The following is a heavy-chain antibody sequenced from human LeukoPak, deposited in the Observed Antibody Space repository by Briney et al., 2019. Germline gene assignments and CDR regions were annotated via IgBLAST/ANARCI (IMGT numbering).Heavy chain of an antibody. CDR1: GFTFDSYA. Sequence: PGGSLRLSCAASGFTFDSYAMSWVRQAPGKGLEWVSAISGSGGSTYYADSVKGRFTISRDKSKNTLYLQMNSLRAEDTAVYYCAKRYCSSTSCPTPRYYYYYGMDAWGQGTTVTVSS. V-gene: IGHV3-23*01. J-gene: IGHJ6*02. D-gene: IGHD2-2*01. CDR3: AKRYCSSTSCPTPRYYYYYGMDA. CDR2: ISGSGGST.